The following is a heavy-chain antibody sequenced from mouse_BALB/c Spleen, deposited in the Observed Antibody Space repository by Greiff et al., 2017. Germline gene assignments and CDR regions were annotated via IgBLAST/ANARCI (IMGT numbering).Heavy chain of an antibody. CDR3: ARHEDGYYAMDY. Sequence: EVHLVESGGGLVKLGGSLKLSCAASGFTFSSYYMSWVRQTPEKRLELVAAINSNGGSTYYPDTVKGRFTISRDNAKNTLYLQMSSLKSEDTALYYCARHEDGYYAMDYWGQGTSVTVSS. CDR2: INSNGGST. J-gene: IGHJ4*01. D-gene: IGHD2-3*01. CDR1: GFTFSSYY. V-gene: IGHV5-6-2*01.